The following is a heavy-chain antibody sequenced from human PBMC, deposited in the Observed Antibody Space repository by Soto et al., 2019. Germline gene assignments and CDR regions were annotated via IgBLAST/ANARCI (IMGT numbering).Heavy chain of an antibody. CDR3: ATRLSISGVVMSWFDP. D-gene: IGHD3-3*01. Sequence: QVQLVQSGAEVKEPGSSVKVSCKASGGTFSSYSISWVRQAPGQGLEWMGGIIPILGTPQYARKFQGRVTITADESTTTAYMKLSTLISDDTAVYYCATRLSISGVVMSWFDPWGRGSLVTVSS. CDR2: IIPILGTP. V-gene: IGHV1-69*01. J-gene: IGHJ5*01. CDR1: GGTFSSYS.